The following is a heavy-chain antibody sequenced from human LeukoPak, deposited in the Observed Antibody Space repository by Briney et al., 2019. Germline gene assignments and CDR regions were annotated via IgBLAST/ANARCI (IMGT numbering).Heavy chain of an antibody. D-gene: IGHD5-18*01. CDR3: ARELWIQLWLLDY. CDR1: GYTFTGYY. V-gene: IGHV1-2*02. J-gene: IGHJ4*02. CDR2: INPNSGGT. Sequence: ASVKVSCKASGYTFTGYYMHWVRQAPGQGLEWMGWINPNSGGTNYAQKFQGRVTMTRDTSISTAYMELSRLRSDDTAVYYCARELWIQLWLLDYWGQGTLVTVSS.